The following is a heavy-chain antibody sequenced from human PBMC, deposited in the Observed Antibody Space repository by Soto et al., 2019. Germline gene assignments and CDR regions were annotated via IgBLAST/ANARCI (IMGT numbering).Heavy chain of an antibody. Sequence: GGSLRLSCAASGFTFSSYAMSWVRQAPGKGLEWVSAISGSGGSTYYADSVKGRFTISRDNSKNTLYLQMNSLRAEDTAVYYCAKNVWGRVHQHPYYFDYWGQGTLVTVSS. CDR2: ISGSGGST. V-gene: IGHV3-23*01. D-gene: IGHD3-16*01. CDR3: AKNVWGRVHQHPYYFDY. CDR1: GFTFSSYA. J-gene: IGHJ4*02.